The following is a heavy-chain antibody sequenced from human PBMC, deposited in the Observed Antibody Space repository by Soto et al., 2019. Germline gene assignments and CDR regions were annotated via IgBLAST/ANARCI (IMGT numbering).Heavy chain of an antibody. CDR1: GFTFNTAW. CDR2: IKTKVEGVTT. V-gene: IGHV3-15*01. CDR3: VKDGSSGWPYFYDMDV. Sequence: DVQLVESGGGSVKTGESLRLSCEASGFTFNTAWMTWLRQAPGKGLEWVALIKTKVEGVTTHYAASVKGRFSVSRDNSKNTLYLQMSSLRAEDTAVYYCVKDGSSGWPYFYDMDVWGQGTTVTVSS. J-gene: IGHJ6*02. D-gene: IGHD6-19*01.